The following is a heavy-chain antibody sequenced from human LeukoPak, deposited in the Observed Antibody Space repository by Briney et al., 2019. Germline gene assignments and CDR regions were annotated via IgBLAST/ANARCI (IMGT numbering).Heavy chain of an antibody. Sequence: GASVKVSCKASGGTFSSYAISWVRQAPGQGLEWMGRIIPILGIANYAQKFQGRVTITADKSTSTAYMELSSLRSEDTAVYYCARDLLVAYGMDVWGQGTTVTVSS. CDR2: IIPILGIA. CDR3: ARDLLVAYGMDV. J-gene: IGHJ6*02. V-gene: IGHV1-69*04. CDR1: GGTFSSYA. D-gene: IGHD5-12*01.